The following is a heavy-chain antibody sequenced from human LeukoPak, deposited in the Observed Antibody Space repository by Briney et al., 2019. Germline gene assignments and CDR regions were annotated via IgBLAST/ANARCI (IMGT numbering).Heavy chain of an antibody. CDR3: ARLRRSAGIS. CDR1: GGSISSDY. D-gene: IGHD2-15*01. J-gene: IGHJ5*02. CDR2: IYYTGIT. V-gene: IGHV4-59*08. Sequence: PSETLSLTCAVSGGSISSDYWSWIRQPPGKGLEWIGHIYYTGITNYSPSLRSRVTMSVDTSKNQFSLKLTSVTAADTAVYYCARLRRSAGISWGQGTLVTVSS.